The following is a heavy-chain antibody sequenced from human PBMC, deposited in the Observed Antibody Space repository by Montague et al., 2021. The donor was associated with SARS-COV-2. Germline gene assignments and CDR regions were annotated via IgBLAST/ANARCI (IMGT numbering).Heavy chain of an antibody. CDR2: ICYTANT. V-gene: IGHV4-39*01. J-gene: IGHJ2*01. D-gene: IGHD7-27*01. Sequence: SETLSLTCTVSGGSIISTTSNWGWIRQPPGKGLEWIGSICYTANTYYTPSLKTRVTISVDTSKNQFSLRLTSVTAADTSVFYCSRQTNWGSPGYIDLWGRGTLVTVSS. CDR1: GGSIISTTSN. CDR3: SRQTNWGSPGYIDL.